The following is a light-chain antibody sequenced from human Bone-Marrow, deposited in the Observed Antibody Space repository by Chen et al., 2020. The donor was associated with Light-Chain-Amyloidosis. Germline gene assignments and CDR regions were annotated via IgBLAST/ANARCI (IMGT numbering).Light chain of an antibody. CDR1: NIGSTS. CDR3: QVWDSSSDRPV. J-gene: IGLJ3*02. CDR2: DDS. Sequence: SYVLTQPSSVSVAPGQTATIAWGGNNIGSTSVHWYQQTPGQAPLLVVYDDSDRPSGIPERLSGSNSGNTATLTISRVEAGDEADYCCQVWDSSSDRPVFGGGTKLTVL. V-gene: IGLV3-21*02.